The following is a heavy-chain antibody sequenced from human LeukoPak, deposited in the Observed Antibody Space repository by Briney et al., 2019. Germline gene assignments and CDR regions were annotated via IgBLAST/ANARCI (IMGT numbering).Heavy chain of an antibody. D-gene: IGHD2-8*01. CDR3: TRHQWWLAPRNFDY. J-gene: IGHJ4*02. CDR1: GASISSDF. V-gene: IGHV4-4*07. CDR2: IYTSGTT. Sequence: SETLSLTCTVSGASISSDFWSWIRQPAGKGLEWIGRIYTSGTTNYNPSLKSGVTMSLDTSKNQFSLRLSSVTAADMAVYYCTRHQWWLAPRNFDYWGQGTLVTVSS.